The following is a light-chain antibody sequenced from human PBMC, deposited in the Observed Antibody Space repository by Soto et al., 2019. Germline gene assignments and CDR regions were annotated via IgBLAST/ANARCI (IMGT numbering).Light chain of an antibody. CDR3: RSYTSSSTFCV. V-gene: IGLV2-14*01. J-gene: IGLJ3*02. Sequence: QSALTQPASVSGSPGQSITISCTGTSSDVGGYNYVSWYQQHPGKAPKLMISEVSNRTSGVSNRFSGSKSGNTASLTISGLQAEDEAEYYCRSYTSSSTFCVFGGGTKLTVL. CDR1: SSDVGGYNY. CDR2: EVS.